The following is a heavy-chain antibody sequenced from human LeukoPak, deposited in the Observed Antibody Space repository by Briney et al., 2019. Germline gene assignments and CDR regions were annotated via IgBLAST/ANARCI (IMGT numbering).Heavy chain of an antibody. V-gene: IGHV1-69*13. CDR3: ARDSLIRRDGSYYDY. D-gene: IGHD1-26*01. J-gene: IGHJ4*02. Sequence: ASVKVSCKASGGTFSSYAISWVRQAPGQGLEWMGGIIPIFGTANYAQKFQGRVTITADESTSTAYMELSSLRSEDTAVYYCARDSLIRRDGSYYDYWGQGTLVTVSS. CDR2: IIPIFGTA. CDR1: GGTFSSYA.